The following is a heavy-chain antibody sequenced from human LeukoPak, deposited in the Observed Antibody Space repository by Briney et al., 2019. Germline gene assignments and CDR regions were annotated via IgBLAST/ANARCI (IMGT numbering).Heavy chain of an antibody. V-gene: IGHV1-69*13. D-gene: IGHD3-3*01. CDR2: IIPIFGTA. CDR1: GGTFISYA. J-gene: IGHJ5*02. CDR3: ARGADFWSGPNWFDP. Sequence: ASVKVSCKASGGTFISYAISWVRQAPGQGLEWMGGIIPIFGTANYAQKFQGRVTITADESTSTAYMELSSLRSEDTAVYYCARGADFWSGPNWFDPWGQGTLVTVSS.